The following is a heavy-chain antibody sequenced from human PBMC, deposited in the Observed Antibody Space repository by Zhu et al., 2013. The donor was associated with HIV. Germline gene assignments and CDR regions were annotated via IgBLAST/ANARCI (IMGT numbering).Heavy chain of an antibody. CDR3: ARLTSIAVAGTIDY. J-gene: IGHJ4*02. V-gene: IGHV1-18*01. CDR1: GYTFNRYA. Sequence: QVQLVQSGAEVKKPGASVKVSCKASGYTFNRYAITWVRQAPGQGLEWMGWISTYNGNTSYGQKVQGRVTMTADTSTSTVYMELSSLRSEDTAVYYCARLTSIAVAGTIDYWGQGTLVTVSS. D-gene: IGHD6-19*01. CDR2: ISTYNGNT.